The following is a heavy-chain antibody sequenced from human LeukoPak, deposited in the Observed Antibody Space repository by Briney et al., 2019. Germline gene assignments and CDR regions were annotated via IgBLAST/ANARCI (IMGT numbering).Heavy chain of an antibody. D-gene: IGHD6-13*01. CDR2: TTGTGANT. V-gene: IGHV3-23*01. CDR1: GFTFSSYG. CDR3: AKRAAPFYFDY. J-gene: IGHJ4*02. Sequence: GRSLRLSCAASGFTFSSYGMHWVRQAPGKGLEWVSATTGTGANTYYADSVQGRFTISRDNSKNTLYLQMNSLRAEDTAVYYCAKRAAPFYFDYWGQGTLVTVSS.